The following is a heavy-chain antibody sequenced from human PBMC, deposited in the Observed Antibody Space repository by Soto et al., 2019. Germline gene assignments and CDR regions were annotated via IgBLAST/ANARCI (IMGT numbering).Heavy chain of an antibody. CDR2: IIPILGIA. CDR1: GGTFSSYT. CDR3: ARGWDYGDYATP. Sequence: QVQLVQSGAEVKKPGSSVKVSCKASGGTFSSYTISWVRQAPGQGLEWMGRIIPILGIANYAQKFQGRVTFTADKSTSTAYMELSSLRSEDTAVYYCARGWDYGDYATPWGQGTLVTVSS. V-gene: IGHV1-69*02. J-gene: IGHJ5*02. D-gene: IGHD4-17*01.